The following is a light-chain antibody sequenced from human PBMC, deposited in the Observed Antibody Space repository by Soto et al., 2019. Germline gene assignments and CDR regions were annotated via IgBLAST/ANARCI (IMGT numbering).Light chain of an antibody. CDR3: AAWDDSLTHVV. Sequence: QSVLTQPPSASGTPGQRVTISCSGSSSNIGSNYVYWYQQPPGTAPKLLIYRNNQRPSGVPDRFSGSKSGTSASLAISGLRSEDEADYYCAAWDDSLTHVVFGGGTKLTVL. CDR1: SSNIGSNY. J-gene: IGLJ2*01. CDR2: RNN. V-gene: IGLV1-47*01.